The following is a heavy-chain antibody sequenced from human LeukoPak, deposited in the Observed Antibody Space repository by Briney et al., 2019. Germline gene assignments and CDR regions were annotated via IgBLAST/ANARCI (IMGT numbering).Heavy chain of an antibody. D-gene: IGHD3-22*01. Sequence: SETLSLTCTVSGGSISSGGYYWSWIRQHPGKGLEWIGYIYYSGSTYYNPSLKSRVTISIDTSKNQFSLKLSSVTAADTAVYYCARLGYDSSGYYSPLGYWGQGTLVTVSS. CDR1: GGSISSGGYY. CDR2: IYYSGST. CDR3: ARLGYDSSGYYSPLGY. V-gene: IGHV4-31*03. J-gene: IGHJ4*02.